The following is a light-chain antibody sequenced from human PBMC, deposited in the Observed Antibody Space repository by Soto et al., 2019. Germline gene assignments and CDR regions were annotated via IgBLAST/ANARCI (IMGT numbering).Light chain of an antibody. Sequence: DIHMTQFPSALSASFVDIVTITCRASQNVNNWLAWYQHKPGKAPQLLIYDASVLETGVPSRFSGSGSGTEFTLAISGLQSDDFATYYCQQYNTYWTFGPGTKVDNK. J-gene: IGKJ1*01. CDR2: DAS. CDR1: QNVNNW. V-gene: IGKV1-5*01. CDR3: QQYNTYWT.